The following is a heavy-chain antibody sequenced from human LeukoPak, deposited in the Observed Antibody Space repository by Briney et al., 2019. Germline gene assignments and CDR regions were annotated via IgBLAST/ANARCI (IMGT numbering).Heavy chain of an antibody. CDR1: GYTLTELS. CDR3: ARDRAISSTSYEIPPQDY. Sequence: GASVEVSCKVSGYTLTELSMHWVRQAPGKGLEWMGGFDPEDGETIYAQKFQGRVTMTEDTSTDTAYMELSSLRAEDTAVYYCARDRAISSTSYEIPPQDYWGQGTLVTVSS. V-gene: IGHV1-24*01. D-gene: IGHD2-2*01. CDR2: FDPEDGET. J-gene: IGHJ4*02.